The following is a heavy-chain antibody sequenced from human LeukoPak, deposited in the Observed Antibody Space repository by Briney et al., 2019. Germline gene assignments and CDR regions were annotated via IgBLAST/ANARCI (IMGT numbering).Heavy chain of an antibody. D-gene: IGHD2-21*01. CDR2: IYRDGKI. V-gene: IGHV3-53*01. J-gene: IGHJ4*02. CDR3: ASRHCSGGDCYFAGADPFDH. CDR1: GFTVSSTY. Sequence: GGSLRLSCAASGFTVSSTYMSWVRQAPGKGLEWVSVIYRDGKIYYIDSVKGRFTISRDTSKNTLYLQMNSLRVEDTAVYYCASRHCSGGDCYFAGADPFDHWGQGTLVTVSS.